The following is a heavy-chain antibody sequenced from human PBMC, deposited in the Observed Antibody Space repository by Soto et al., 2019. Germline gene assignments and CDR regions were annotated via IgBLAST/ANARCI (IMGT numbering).Heavy chain of an antibody. D-gene: IGHD2-2*01. CDR3: ARLGAFYQAMDS. J-gene: IGHJ1*01. V-gene: IGHV4-59*08. CDR2: IYYAGIT. CDR1: HGSLSPNY. Sequence: SETLSLTCTVSHGSLSPNYWSWIRQPPGKGLDWIGYIYYAGITTYNPSFLCRVSISLDTSNNEVSLKLTSVTAADTAVYFCARLGAFYQAMDSWGQGTLVTVPQ.